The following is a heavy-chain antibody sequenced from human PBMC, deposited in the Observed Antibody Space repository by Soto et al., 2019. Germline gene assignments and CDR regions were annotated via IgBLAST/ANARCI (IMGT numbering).Heavy chain of an antibody. CDR1: GGSISSGGYY. D-gene: IGHD2-2*01. J-gene: IGHJ3*02. CDR3: AREYCSSTSCFAAFDI. V-gene: IGHV4-31*01. Sequence: QVQLQESGPGLVKPSQTLSLTCTVSGGSISSGGYYWSWIRQHPGKGLEWIGYIYYSGSTYYNPSLKSLVTISVDTSKNHFSLKLSSVTAADTAVYYCAREYCSSTSCFAAFDIWGQGTMVTVSS. CDR2: IYYSGST.